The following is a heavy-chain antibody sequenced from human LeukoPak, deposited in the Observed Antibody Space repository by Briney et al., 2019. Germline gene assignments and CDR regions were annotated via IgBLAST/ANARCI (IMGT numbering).Heavy chain of an antibody. CDR2: ISTSSSQK. Sequence: GGSLRLSCAASGFTFRNYYMIWVRQAPGKGLEWVSSISTSSSQKNYADSVKGRFTISRDNAKNSLYLQMNSLRAEDTAVYYCARDLYDTSGYYYDYWGQGTLVTVSS. D-gene: IGHD3-22*01. J-gene: IGHJ4*02. CDR1: GFTFRNYY. V-gene: IGHV3-21*01. CDR3: ARDLYDTSGYYYDY.